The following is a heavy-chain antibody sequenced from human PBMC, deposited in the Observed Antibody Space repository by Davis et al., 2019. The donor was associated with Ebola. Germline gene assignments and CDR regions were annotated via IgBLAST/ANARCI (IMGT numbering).Heavy chain of an antibody. D-gene: IGHD3-10*01. CDR2: VNNDGGVT. J-gene: IGHJ4*02. V-gene: IGHV3-74*01. CDR1: GFTFSSKW. CDR3: ARGGDGAIDY. Sequence: GESLKISCEASGFTFSSKWIHWVRQAPGKGLAWVSFVNNDGGVTLYADSVKGRFTISRDNARNTMYLQMNSLRVEDTAVYYCARGGDGAIDYWGQGALVTVSS.